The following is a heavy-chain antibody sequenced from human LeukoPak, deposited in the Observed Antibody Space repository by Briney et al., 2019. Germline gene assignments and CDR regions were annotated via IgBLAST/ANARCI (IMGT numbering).Heavy chain of an antibody. CDR3: ATETRYCTSTSCSYYYGMDV. CDR2: ISCSGSYT. D-gene: IGHD2-2*01. Sequence: GGSLRLSCAASGFTFSDYYMTWIRQAPGKGLEWVSYISCSGSYTNYADSVKGRFTISRDNAKNSLFLQMNSLRAEDTAVYYCATETRYCTSTSCSYYYGMDVWGKGTTVTVSS. CDR1: GFTFSDYY. V-gene: IGHV3-11*06. J-gene: IGHJ6*04.